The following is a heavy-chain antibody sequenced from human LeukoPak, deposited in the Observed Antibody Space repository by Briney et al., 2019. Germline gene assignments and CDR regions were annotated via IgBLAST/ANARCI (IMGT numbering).Heavy chain of an antibody. CDR2: ISAYNGNT. Sequence: ASVKVSRKASGYTFTSYGISWVRQAPGQGLEWMGWISAYNGNTNYAQKLQGRVTMTTDTSTSTAYMELRSLRSDDTAVYYCAREEPVAGRGYYYGMDVWGKGTTVTVSS. CDR1: GYTFTSYG. J-gene: IGHJ6*04. D-gene: IGHD6-19*01. CDR3: AREEPVAGRGYYYGMDV. V-gene: IGHV1-18*04.